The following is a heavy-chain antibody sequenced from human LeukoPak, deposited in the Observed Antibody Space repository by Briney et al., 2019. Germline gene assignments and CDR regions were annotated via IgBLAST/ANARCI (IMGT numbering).Heavy chain of an antibody. J-gene: IGHJ5*02. CDR2: INAGNGNT. CDR3: AMDNYGDYASRWFDP. Sequence: ASVKVSCKASGYTFTSYAMHWVRQAPGQRLEWMGWINAGNGNTKYSQKFQGRVTITRDTSASTAYMELSSLRSEDTAVYYCAMDNYGDYASRWFDPWGQGILVTVSS. D-gene: IGHD4-17*01. V-gene: IGHV1-3*01. CDR1: GYTFTSYA.